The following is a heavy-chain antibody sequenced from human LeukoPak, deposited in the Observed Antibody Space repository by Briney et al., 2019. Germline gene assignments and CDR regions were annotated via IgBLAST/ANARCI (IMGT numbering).Heavy chain of an antibody. Sequence: ASVKVFCKASGYTFTGYYMHWVRQAPGQGLEWMGWINPNSGGTNYAQKFQGRVTMTRDTSISTAYMELSRLRSDDTAVYYCARVGLCGGDCYYFDYWGQGTLVTVSS. CDR2: INPNSGGT. V-gene: IGHV1-2*02. CDR1: GYTFTGYY. D-gene: IGHD2-21*02. CDR3: ARVGLCGGDCYYFDY. J-gene: IGHJ4*02.